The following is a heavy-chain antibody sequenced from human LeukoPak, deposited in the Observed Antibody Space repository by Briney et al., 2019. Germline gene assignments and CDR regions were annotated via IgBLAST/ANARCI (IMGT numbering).Heavy chain of an antibody. CDR2: IRYDGSNK. Sequence: GGSLRLSCAASVFIFSTYGMHWVRQAPGKGLEWVALIRYDGSNKYHADSVKGRFTISRDNSKDALYLQMNSLRAEDTAMYYCAKGPEGYYDSRGAFDIWGQGTMVTVSS. CDR3: AKGPEGYYDSRGAFDI. CDR1: VFIFSTYG. D-gene: IGHD3-22*01. V-gene: IGHV3-30*02. J-gene: IGHJ3*02.